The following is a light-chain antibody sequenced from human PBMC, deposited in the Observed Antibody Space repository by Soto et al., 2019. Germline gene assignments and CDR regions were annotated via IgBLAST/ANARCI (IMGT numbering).Light chain of an antibody. J-gene: IGKJ4*01. V-gene: IGKV3-15*01. Sequence: EIVLTPSPATLSVPPGERARLSCRASQSVRRNLAWYQQNPGHAPRLIIYGESTRATGIPARFSGSGSGTEFNLTISRLQSEDFAVYYCQQYNNWPVTCGGGTKVDIK. CDR1: QSVRRN. CDR3: QQYNNWPVT. CDR2: GES.